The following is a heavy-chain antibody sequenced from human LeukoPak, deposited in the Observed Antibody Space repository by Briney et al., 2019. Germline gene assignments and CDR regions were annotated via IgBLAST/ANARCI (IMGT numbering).Heavy chain of an antibody. CDR2: INHSGST. V-gene: IGHV4-34*01. CDR1: GGSFSGYY. Sequence: SETLSLTCAVYGGSFSGYYWSWIRQPPGKGLEWIGEINHSGSTNYNPSLKSRVTISVDTSKNQFSLKLSSVTAADTAVYYCARGRSPRGRLAYNWFDPWGQGTLVTVSS. J-gene: IGHJ5*02. D-gene: IGHD6-25*01. CDR3: ARGRSPRGRLAYNWFDP.